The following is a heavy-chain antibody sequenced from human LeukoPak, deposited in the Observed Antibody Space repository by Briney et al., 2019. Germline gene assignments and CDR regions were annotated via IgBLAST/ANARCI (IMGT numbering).Heavy chain of an antibody. V-gene: IGHV1-18*01. D-gene: IGHD2-15*01. Sequence: ASVKVSCKASGYTFTSYGISWVRQAPGQGLEWMGWISAYNGNTNYAQKLQGRVTMTTDTSTSTAYMELRSLRSDDTAVYYCARVGRISPPDYCFDYWGQGTLVTVSS. CDR2: ISAYNGNT. J-gene: IGHJ4*02. CDR3: ARVGRISPPDYCFDY. CDR1: GYTFTSYG.